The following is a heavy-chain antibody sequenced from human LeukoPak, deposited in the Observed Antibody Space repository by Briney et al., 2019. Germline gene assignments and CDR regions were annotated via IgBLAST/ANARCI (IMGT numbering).Heavy chain of an antibody. CDR3: ARSNHADDY. CDR2: INTGGSST. Sequence: WGSLRLSCAASVLTFSKYLMHWVRHVPGKGLVWVSRINTGGSSTAYADSVRGRFTISRDNAKNTLYLQMNSLRAEDTAVYYCARSNHADDYWGQGTLVTVSS. J-gene: IGHJ4*02. V-gene: IGHV3-74*01. CDR1: VLTFSKYL. D-gene: IGHD4-11*01.